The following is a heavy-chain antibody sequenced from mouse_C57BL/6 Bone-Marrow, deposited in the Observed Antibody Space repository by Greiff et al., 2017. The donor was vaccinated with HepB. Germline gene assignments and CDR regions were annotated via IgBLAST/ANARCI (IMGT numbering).Heavy chain of an antibody. CDR1: GCTFTDYY. V-gene: IGHV1-26*01. CDR3: ARRSIPPYYFDY. J-gene: IGHJ2*01. CDR2: INPNNGGT. Sequence: EVQLQQSGPELVKPGASVKISCKASGCTFTDYYMNWVKQSHGKSLEWIGDINPNNGGTSYNQKFKGKATLTVDKSSSTAYMELRSLTSEDSAVYYCARRSIPPYYFDYWGQGTTLTVSS.